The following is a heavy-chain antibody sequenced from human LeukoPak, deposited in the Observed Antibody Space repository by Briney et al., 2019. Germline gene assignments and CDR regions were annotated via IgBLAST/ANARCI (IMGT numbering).Heavy chain of an antibody. D-gene: IGHD3-10*01. CDR1: GDSIGCGAFY. J-gene: IGHJ4*02. V-gene: IGHV4-39*02. CDR2: IYYSGNI. Sequence: SETLSLTCDVSGDSIGCGAFYWGWVRQSPGEGLEWIGSIYYSGNIYNNPSLKSRVTVSIDTSNNRFSLRLKSVTAADTAIYYCARGLSGGWAAVFDYWGQGTLVTVSS. CDR3: ARGLSGGWAAVFDY.